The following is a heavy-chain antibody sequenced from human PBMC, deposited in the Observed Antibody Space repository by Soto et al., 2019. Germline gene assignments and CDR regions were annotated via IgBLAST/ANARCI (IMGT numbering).Heavy chain of an antibody. V-gene: IGHV3-30*18. J-gene: IGHJ2*01. CDR2: ISYDGSNK. CDR1: GFTFSSYG. CDR3: AKAVGYFDL. Sequence: QVQLVESGGGVVQPGRSLRLSCAASGFTFSSYGMHWVRQAPGKGLEWVAVISYDGSNKYYADSVKGRFTISRDNSKNTLYLQMNSLRAVDTAVYYCAKAVGYFDLWGRGTLVTVSS.